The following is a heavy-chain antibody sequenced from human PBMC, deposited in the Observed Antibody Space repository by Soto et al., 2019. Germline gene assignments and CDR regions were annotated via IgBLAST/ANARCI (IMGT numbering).Heavy chain of an antibody. J-gene: IGHJ4*01. CDR1: GFSFGSDA. D-gene: IGHD3-3*01. V-gene: IGHV3-23*01. CDR2: ISGSDGKT. Sequence: GGSLRLSCAASGFSFGSDALSWVRQAPGKGLEWVSTISGSDGKTFYADAVKGRFSISRDTSQNTLYLQMNSLRDDDTAIYYCARWSYLDYCRHGTRLTVSS. CDR3: ARWSYLDY.